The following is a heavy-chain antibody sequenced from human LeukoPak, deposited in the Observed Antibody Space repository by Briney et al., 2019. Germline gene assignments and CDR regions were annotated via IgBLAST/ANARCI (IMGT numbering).Heavy chain of an antibody. CDR2: ISYDGSNK. J-gene: IGHJ4*02. Sequence: GGSLRLSCAASGFTFSSYGMHWVRQAPGKGLEWVAVISYDGSNKYYADSVKGRFTISRDNSKNTLYLQMNSLRAEDTAVYYCAKDLRYTVPIAAAGTWGQGTLVTVSS. V-gene: IGHV3-30*18. CDR3: AKDLRYTVPIAAAGT. D-gene: IGHD6-13*01. CDR1: GFTFSSYG.